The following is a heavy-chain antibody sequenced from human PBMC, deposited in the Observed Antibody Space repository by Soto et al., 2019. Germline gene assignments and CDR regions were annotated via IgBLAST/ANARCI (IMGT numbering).Heavy chain of an antibody. CDR1: GGSFSGYY. D-gene: IGHD6-19*01. CDR2: INHSGST. J-gene: IGHJ5*02. CDR3: ARGRQAVAGYPKPYNWFDP. Sequence: SETLSLTCAVYGGSFSGYYWSWIRQPPGKGLEWIGEINHSGSTNYNPSLKSRVTISVDTSKNQFSLKLSSVTAADTAVYYCARGRQAVAGYPKPYNWFDPWGQGTLVTVSS. V-gene: IGHV4-34*01.